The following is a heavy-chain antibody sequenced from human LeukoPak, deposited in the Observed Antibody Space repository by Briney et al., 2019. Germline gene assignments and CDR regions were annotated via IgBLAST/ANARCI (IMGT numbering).Heavy chain of an antibody. Sequence: GGSLRLSCAASGFTFSSSGMHWVRQAPGKGLEWVAFIRYDGSHRYYADSVKGRFIISRDNSKNTMFLQMNSLRAEDTAVYYCSIETRGSYSDYGGGGPWFTVSS. V-gene: IGHV3-30*02. J-gene: IGHJ4*02. CDR3: SIETRGSYSDY. CDR1: GFTFSSSG. CDR2: IRYDGSHR. D-gene: IGHD5-12*01.